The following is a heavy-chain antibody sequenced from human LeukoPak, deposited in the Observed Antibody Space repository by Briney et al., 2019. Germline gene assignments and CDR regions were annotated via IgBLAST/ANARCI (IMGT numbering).Heavy chain of an antibody. Sequence: SETLSLTCAVSGGSFSPYYWSWIRQPPGKGLEWIGEINHSGSTNYNPSLKSRVTISVDTSKNQFSLRLSSVTAADTAVYYCARGGFYCGGDCYVDYWGQGTLVTVSS. J-gene: IGHJ4*02. D-gene: IGHD2-21*02. CDR1: GGSFSPYY. CDR2: INHSGST. CDR3: ARGGFYCGGDCYVDY. V-gene: IGHV4-34*01.